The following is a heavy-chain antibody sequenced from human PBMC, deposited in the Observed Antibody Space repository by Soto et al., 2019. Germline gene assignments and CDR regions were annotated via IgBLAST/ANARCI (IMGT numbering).Heavy chain of an antibody. CDR2: IRNKAHSYST. D-gene: IGHD1-1*01. CDR1: GFTFGDHY. J-gene: IGHJ4*02. Sequence: GGSQRLSCAVSGFTFGDHYMDWVRQAPGKGLEWIGRIRNKAHSYSTTYAASVKGRLIISRDDSKNSVYLQMSSLKTEDTALYYCVRTIQPGTPTFFDYWGQGSLVIVSS. CDR3: VRTIQPGTPTFFDY. V-gene: IGHV3-72*01.